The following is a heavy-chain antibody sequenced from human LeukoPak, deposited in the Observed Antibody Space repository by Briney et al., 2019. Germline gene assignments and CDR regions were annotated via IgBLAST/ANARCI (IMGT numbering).Heavy chain of an antibody. D-gene: IGHD6-6*01. CDR2: ISYDGSNK. CDR3: ARGGVYSTSAVDY. V-gene: IGHV3-30*04. Sequence: GGSLRLSCAASGFTFSSYTMHWVRQAPGKGLEWVAFISYDGSNKYYADSVKGRFTISRDNAKNTLYLQMNSLRAEDTAVYYCARGGVYSTSAVDYWGQGTLVTVSS. J-gene: IGHJ4*02. CDR1: GFTFSSYT.